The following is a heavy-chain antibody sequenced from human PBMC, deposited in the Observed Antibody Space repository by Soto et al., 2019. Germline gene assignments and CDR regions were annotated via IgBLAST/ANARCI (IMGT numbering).Heavy chain of an antibody. CDR2: ISGSGGST. D-gene: IGHD3-3*01. Sequence: EVQLLESGGGLVQPGGSLRLSCAASGFTFSSYAMSWVRQAPGQGLEWVSAISGSGGSTYYADSVKGRFTISRDNSKNTLYLQMNSLRAEDTAVYYCAKTVYYDFWSGPSRFDYWGQGTLVTVSS. V-gene: IGHV3-23*01. CDR3: AKTVYYDFWSGPSRFDY. CDR1: GFTFSSYA. J-gene: IGHJ4*02.